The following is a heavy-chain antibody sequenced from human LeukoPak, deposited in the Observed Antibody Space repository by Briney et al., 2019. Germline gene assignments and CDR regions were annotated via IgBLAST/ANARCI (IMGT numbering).Heavy chain of an antibody. J-gene: IGHJ4*02. CDR3: ARAPRAYCSTTGSCFQDY. V-gene: IGHV4-34*01. Sequence: SETLSLTCAVNGGSFSGYFWSWIRQPPGKGLEWIGEINHSGSTYYNASLKSRITISVDTSKRQFSLRMNSVTAADTAVYFCARAPRAYCSTTGSCFQDYWGQGTLVTVSS. CDR2: INHSGST. D-gene: IGHD2-2*01. CDR1: GGSFSGYF.